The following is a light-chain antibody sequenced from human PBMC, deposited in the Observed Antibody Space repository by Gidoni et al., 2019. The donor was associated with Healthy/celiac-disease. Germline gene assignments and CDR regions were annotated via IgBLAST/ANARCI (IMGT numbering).Light chain of an antibody. V-gene: IGLV3-1*01. Sequence: SYELTQPPSVSVSPGQPASITCSGDKLGDKYACWYQQKPGQSPVLVIYQDSKRPSGIPERFSGSNSGNTATLTIIGTQAMDEADYYCQAWDSSTAVVFGGGTKLTVL. J-gene: IGLJ2*01. CDR1: KLGDKY. CDR2: QDS. CDR3: QAWDSSTAVV.